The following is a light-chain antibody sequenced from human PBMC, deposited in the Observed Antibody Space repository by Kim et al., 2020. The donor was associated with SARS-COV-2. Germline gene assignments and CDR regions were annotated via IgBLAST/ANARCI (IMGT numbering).Light chain of an antibody. J-gene: IGKJ5*01. CDR2: SAS. CDR3: QQRYNRIS. CDR1: HFISSS. V-gene: IGKV3-11*01. Sequence: EIVLTQSPATLTMSPGERATLSCRASHFISSSLAWYQQLPGQTPRLLIYSASNRATGIPARFSCRGSGTDFSLTISSLEPEDFAVYYCQQRYNRISFGQGTRLEIK.